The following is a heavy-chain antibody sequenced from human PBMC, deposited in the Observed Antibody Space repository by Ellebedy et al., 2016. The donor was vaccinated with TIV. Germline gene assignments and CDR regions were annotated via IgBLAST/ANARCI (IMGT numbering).Heavy chain of an antibody. J-gene: IGHJ5*02. CDR1: GFTFSNAW. D-gene: IGHD2-8*01. CDR2: IKSKTDGGTT. Sequence: GGSLRLSXAASGFTFSNAWMSWVRQAPGKGLEWVGRIKSKTDGGTTDYAAPVKGRFTISRDDSKNTLYLQMNSLKTEDTAVYYCTTEVVLMVYAPNWFDPWGQGTLVTVSS. CDR3: TTEVVLMVYAPNWFDP. V-gene: IGHV3-15*01.